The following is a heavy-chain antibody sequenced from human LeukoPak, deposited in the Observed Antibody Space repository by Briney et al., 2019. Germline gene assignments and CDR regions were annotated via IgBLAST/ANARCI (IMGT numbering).Heavy chain of an antibody. CDR3: ARGRSLYYDSSGIFDY. Sequence: GGSLRLSCAASGFTFSGYGMHWVRQAPGKGLDWVAFIRYDGSSTYYADSVKGRFTISRDNSKNTLYLQMNSLRAEDTAVYYCARGRSLYYDSSGIFDYWGQGTLVTVSS. CDR1: GFTFSGYG. J-gene: IGHJ4*02. V-gene: IGHV3-30*02. CDR2: IRYDGSST. D-gene: IGHD3-22*01.